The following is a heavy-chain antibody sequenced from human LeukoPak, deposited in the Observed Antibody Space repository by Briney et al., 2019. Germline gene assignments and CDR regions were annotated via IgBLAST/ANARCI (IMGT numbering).Heavy chain of an antibody. CDR1: GGSFSGYY. D-gene: IGHD5-18*01. Sequence: SETLSLTCAVYGGSFSGYYWSWIRQPPGKGLEWIGEINHSGSTNYNPSLKSRVTISVDTSKNQFSLKLSSVTAADTAVYYCAKSQGYGYYDAFDIWGQGTMVTVSS. CDR3: AKSQGYGYYDAFDI. J-gene: IGHJ3*02. V-gene: IGHV4-34*01. CDR2: INHSGST.